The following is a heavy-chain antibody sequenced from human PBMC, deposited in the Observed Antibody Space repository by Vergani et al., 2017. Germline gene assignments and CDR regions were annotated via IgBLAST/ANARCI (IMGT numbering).Heavy chain of an antibody. J-gene: IGHJ4*02. CDR1: GYTFTSNY. CDR3: SRWVEATISGRLDY. D-gene: IGHD1-26*01. Sequence: QVHLVQSGAEVKKLGASVKVPCKASGYTFTSNYMHWVRQAPGQGLEWMGIINPSGPSITYAHKFQERVTMTRETSTNTVYMELSSLISDDTAVYYCSRWVEATISGRLDYWGQGTLVTVSS. CDR2: INPSGPSI. V-gene: IGHV1-46*03.